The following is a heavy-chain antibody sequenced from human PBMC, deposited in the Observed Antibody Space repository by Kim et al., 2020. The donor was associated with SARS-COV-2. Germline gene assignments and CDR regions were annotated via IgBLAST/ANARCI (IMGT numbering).Heavy chain of an antibody. CDR1: GGSITNYY. D-gene: IGHD2-2*01. J-gene: IGHJ4*02. CDR3: ARRPGTFHGPVLGY. V-gene: IGHV4-59*01. Sequence: SETLSLTCSVSGGSITNYYWNWIRQPPGKALEWIGCFSYTGRADYNPSLANRVSISADTSKNQLSLKLNSVTAAGTAVYYCARRPGTFHGPVLGYRGQGILVTVSS. CDR2: FSYTGRA.